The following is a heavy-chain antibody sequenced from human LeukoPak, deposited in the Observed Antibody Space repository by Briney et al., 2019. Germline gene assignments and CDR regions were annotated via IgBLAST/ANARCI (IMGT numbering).Heavy chain of an antibody. CDR2: INPNSGGT. CDR1: GYTFTGYY. CDR3: ARLSERKGRPSAY. J-gene: IGHJ4*02. D-gene: IGHD3-10*01. V-gene: IGHV1-2*02. Sequence: ASVKVSCKASGYTFTGYYMHWVRQAPGQGLEWMGWINPNSGGTNYAQKFQGRVTMTRDTSISTAYMELSRLRSDDTAVYYCARLSERKGRPSAYWGQGTLVTVSS.